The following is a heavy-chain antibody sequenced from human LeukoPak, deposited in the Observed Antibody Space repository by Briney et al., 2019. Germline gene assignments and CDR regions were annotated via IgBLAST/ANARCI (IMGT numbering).Heavy chain of an antibody. V-gene: IGHV3-23*01. CDR1: GFTFTTYA. CDR2: ISGGGGTT. D-gene: IGHD6-19*01. J-gene: IGHJ4*02. Sequence: AGSLRLSCAASGFTFTTYAMTWVRQAPGKGLEWVSGISGGGGTTFYADSVKGRFTISRDNSKNTLYLEMNSLRAEDTAVYYCARLAVASNCDYWGQGTLVTVSS. CDR3: ARLAVASNCDY.